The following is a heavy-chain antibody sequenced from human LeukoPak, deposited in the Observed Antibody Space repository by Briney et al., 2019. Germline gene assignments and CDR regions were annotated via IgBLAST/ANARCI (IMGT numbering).Heavy chain of an antibody. J-gene: IGHJ5*02. CDR1: SYTFTYYY. V-gene: IGHV1-2*02. CDR3: ARGGWSLGYCSSSSCLDWFDP. CDR2: INPNSGGT. D-gene: IGHD2-2*01. Sequence: GASVTVSFKSSSYTFTYYYMHWVRQAPGQGLEWMGWINPNSGGTNYAQKFQGRVTMTRDTSISTAYMELSRLRSDDTAVYYCARGGWSLGYCSSSSCLDWFDPWGQGTLVTVSS.